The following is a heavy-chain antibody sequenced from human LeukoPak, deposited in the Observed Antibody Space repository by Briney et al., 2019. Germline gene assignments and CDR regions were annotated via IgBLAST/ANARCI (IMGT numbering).Heavy chain of an antibody. CDR1: GFTVSNNY. J-gene: IGHJ4*02. CDR3: ARESPAFDH. Sequence: PGGSLRLSCAASGFTVSNNYMGWVRQATGKGLEWVAVLSYDGSKKYYGDSVKGRFTISRDLSKNTMYLQMNSLRVEDTAVYYCARESPAFDHWGQGTLVTVSS. V-gene: IGHV3-30*03. CDR2: LSYDGSKK. D-gene: IGHD2-2*01.